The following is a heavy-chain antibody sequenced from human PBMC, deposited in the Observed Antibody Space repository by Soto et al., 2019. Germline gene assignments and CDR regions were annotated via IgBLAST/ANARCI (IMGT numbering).Heavy chain of an antibody. V-gene: IGHV4-34*01. CDR3: VGTNFDWLLEDY. D-gene: IGHD3-9*01. J-gene: IGHJ4*02. Sequence: SETLSLTCAVYGGSFSGYYWSWIRQPPGKGLEWIGEINHSGSTNYNPSLKSRVTISVDTSKNQFSLKLSSVTAADTAVYYCVGTNFDWLLEDYWGQGTLVTVSS. CDR1: GGSFSGYY. CDR2: INHSGST.